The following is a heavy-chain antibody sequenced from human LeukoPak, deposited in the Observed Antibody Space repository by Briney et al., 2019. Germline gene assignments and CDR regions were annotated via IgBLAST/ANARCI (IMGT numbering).Heavy chain of an antibody. V-gene: IGHV1-69*05. D-gene: IGHD3-10*01. J-gene: IGHJ5*02. CDR1: GGTFSSYA. CDR3: ARRGYYGSGSQGFDP. Sequence: ASVKVSCKASGGTFSSYAISWVRQAPGQGLEWMGRIIPIFGTANYAQKFQGRVTITTDESTSTAYMELSSLRSEDTAVYYRARRGYYGSGSQGFDPWGQGTLVTVSS. CDR2: IIPIFGTA.